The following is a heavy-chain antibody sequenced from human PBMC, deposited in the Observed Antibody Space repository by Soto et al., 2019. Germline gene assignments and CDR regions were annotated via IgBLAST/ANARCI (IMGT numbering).Heavy chain of an antibody. V-gene: IGHV1-46*01. CDR3: ARLVGAYDYFDY. CDR2: INPSGGST. J-gene: IGHJ4*02. Sequence: QVQLVQSGAEVKKPGASVKVSCKASGYTFTSYYMHWVRQAPGQGLEWMGIINPSGGSTSYAQKFQCRVTMTRDTSTSTVYMELSSLRSEDTAVYYCARLVGAYDYFDYWGQGTLVTVSS. D-gene: IGHD1-26*01. CDR1: GYTFTSYY.